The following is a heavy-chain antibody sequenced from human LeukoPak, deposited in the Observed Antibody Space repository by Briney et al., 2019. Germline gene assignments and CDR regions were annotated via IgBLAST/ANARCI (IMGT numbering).Heavy chain of an antibody. V-gene: IGHV1-69*05. CDR2: IIPIFGTA. CDR1: GGTFSSYA. J-gene: IGHJ6*03. Sequence: GSSVKVSCKASGGTFSSYAISWVRQAPGQGLEWMGGIIPIFGTANYAQKFQGRVTITTDESTSTAYMELSSLRSEDTAVYYCARGSQYFDWLGYYYMDVWGKGTTVTVSS. CDR3: ARGSQYFDWLGYYYMDV. D-gene: IGHD3-9*01.